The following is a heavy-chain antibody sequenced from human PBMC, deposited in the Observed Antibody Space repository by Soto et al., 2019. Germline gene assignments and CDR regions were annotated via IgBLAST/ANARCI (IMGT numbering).Heavy chain of an antibody. CDR3: ARTNWNDVLSGP. D-gene: IGHD1-20*01. V-gene: IGHV1-69*13. J-gene: IGHJ5*02. CDR2: IIPIFGTA. CDR1: GGTFSSYA. Sequence: GASVKVSGKASGGTFSSYAISWVRQAPGQGLEWMGGIIPIFGTANYAQKFQGRVTITADESTSTAYMELSSLRSEDTAVYYCARTNWNDVLSGPWGQGTLVTVSS.